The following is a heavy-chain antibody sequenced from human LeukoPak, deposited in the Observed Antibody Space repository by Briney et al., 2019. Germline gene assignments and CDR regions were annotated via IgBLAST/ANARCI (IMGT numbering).Heavy chain of an antibody. J-gene: IGHJ4*02. CDR2: INHSGST. D-gene: IGHD1-26*01. Sequence: SETLSLTCTVSGGSISSSSYYWGWIRQPPGEGLEWIGEINHSGSTNYNPSLKSRVTISVDTSKNQFSLKLSSVTAADTAVYYCARGVSGGNGSNFDYWGQGTLVTVSS. V-gene: IGHV4-39*07. CDR1: GGSISSSSYY. CDR3: ARGVSGGNGSNFDY.